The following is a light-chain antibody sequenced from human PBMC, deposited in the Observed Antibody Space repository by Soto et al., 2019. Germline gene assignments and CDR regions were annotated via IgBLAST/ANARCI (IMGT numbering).Light chain of an antibody. V-gene: IGLV1-51*01. CDR1: SSNIGNNY. CDR3: QSNDSTLNGWV. CDR2: DNN. J-gene: IGLJ3*02. Sequence: QSVLTQPPSVSAAPGQKVTISCSGSSSNIGNNYVSWYQQLPGTAPKLLIYDNNKRPSGVPDRFSGSKSGTSASLAITGLQAEDEADYYCQSNDSTLNGWVFGGGTKLTVL.